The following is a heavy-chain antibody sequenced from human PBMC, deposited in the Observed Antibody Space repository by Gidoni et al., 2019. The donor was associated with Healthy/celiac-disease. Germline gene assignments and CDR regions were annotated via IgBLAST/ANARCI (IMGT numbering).Heavy chain of an antibody. Sequence: QVQLVESGGGVVQPGRSLRLSCAASGFTFSSYALHWVRQAPGKGLEWVAVISYDGSNKYYADSVKGRFTISRDNSKNTLYLQMNSLRAEDTAVYYCARPNKPQGGALLRFLEWSYYWGQGTLVTVSS. CDR1: GFTFSSYA. V-gene: IGHV3-30-3*01. D-gene: IGHD3-3*01. CDR2: ISYDGSNK. CDR3: ARPNKPQGGALLRFLEWSYY. J-gene: IGHJ4*02.